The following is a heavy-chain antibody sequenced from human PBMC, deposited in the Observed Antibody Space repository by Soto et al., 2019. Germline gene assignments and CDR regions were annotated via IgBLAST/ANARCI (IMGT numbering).Heavy chain of an antibody. D-gene: IGHD6-13*01. Sequence: PGGSLRLSCAASGFTFSSYSMNWVRQAPGKGLEWVSSISSSSSYIYYADSVKGRFTISRDNAKNSLYLQMNSLRAEDTAVYYCARDRKQQLPYYYYGMAVWGQGTTVTVSS. J-gene: IGHJ6*02. V-gene: IGHV3-21*01. CDR3: ARDRKQQLPYYYYGMAV. CDR1: GFTFSSYS. CDR2: ISSSSSYI.